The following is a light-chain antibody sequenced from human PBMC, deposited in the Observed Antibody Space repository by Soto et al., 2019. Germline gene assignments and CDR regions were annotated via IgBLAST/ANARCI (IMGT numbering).Light chain of an antibody. CDR1: QSISSW. CDR3: QQYNDYARI. V-gene: IGKV1-5*03. Sequence: DIQMTQSPSTLSASIGDRVTITCRASQSISSWLAWYQQKPGKAPKLLIYMASNLQSGVPSRFSGSGSGTEFPLTISSLQPDDFATYYCQQYNDYARIFGQGTKVEIK. J-gene: IGKJ1*01. CDR2: MAS.